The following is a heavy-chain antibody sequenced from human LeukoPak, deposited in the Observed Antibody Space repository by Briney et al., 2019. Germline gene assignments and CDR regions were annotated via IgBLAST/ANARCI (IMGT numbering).Heavy chain of an antibody. CDR2: ISCSGGRP. V-gene: IGHV3-23*01. Sequence: GGSLRLSCAASGFTFSSCAMSWVRQAPGKGLEWVSAISCSGGRPYYADSVKGRFTISRDNSKNTLYLQMNSLRAEDTAVYYCARHPEPGYCSSTSCHESYFDYWGQGTLVTVSS. CDR3: ARHPEPGYCSSTSCHESYFDY. J-gene: IGHJ4*02. CDR1: GFTFSSCA. D-gene: IGHD2-2*01.